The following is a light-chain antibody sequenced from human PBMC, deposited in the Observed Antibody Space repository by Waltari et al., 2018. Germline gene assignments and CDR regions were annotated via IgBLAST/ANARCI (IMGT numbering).Light chain of an antibody. Sequence: DIQMTQSPSSLSASVGERVTITCRASQSISSYLNWYQQKPGKAPKLLIYAAYSWQSGVPSRFSGSGSWTDFTLTISSLQPEDFATYYCQQSYSTPPAFGQGTKVEIK. J-gene: IGKJ1*01. CDR3: QQSYSTPPA. CDR2: AAY. V-gene: IGKV1-39*01. CDR1: QSISSY.